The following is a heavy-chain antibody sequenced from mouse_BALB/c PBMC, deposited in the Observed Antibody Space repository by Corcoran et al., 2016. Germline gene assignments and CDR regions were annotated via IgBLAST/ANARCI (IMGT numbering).Heavy chain of an antibody. V-gene: IGHV1-7*01. CDR2: INPSTGYT. Sequence: QVQLQQSGAELAKPGASVKTSCKASGYTFTSYWMHWVKQRPGQGLEWIGYINPSTGYTEYNQKFKDKATLTADKSSSTAYMQLSSLTSEDSAGYYCARRTDAMDYWGQGTSVTVSS. CDR3: ARRTDAMDY. CDR1: GYTFTSYW. J-gene: IGHJ4*01.